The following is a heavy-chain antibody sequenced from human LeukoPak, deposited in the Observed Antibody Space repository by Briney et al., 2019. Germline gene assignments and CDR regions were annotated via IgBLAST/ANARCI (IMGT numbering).Heavy chain of an antibody. CDR1: GFTFSSYS. V-gene: IGHV3-66*01. CDR2: IYSVGTT. J-gene: IGHJ4*02. CDR3: ARKTDHRAGGDY. D-gene: IGHD3-16*01. Sequence: GGSLRLSCAASGFTFSSYSTNWVRQAPGKGLEWVSLIYSVGTTAYADSVKGRFTVSRDNSKNTLYLQMNSLRAEDTAIYYCARKTDHRAGGDYWGQGTLVTVSS.